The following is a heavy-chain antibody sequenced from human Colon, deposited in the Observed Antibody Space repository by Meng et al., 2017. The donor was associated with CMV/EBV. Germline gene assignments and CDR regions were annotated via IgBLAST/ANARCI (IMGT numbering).Heavy chain of an antibody. J-gene: IGHJ4*02. V-gene: IGHV1-8*01. D-gene: IGHD6-25*01. Sequence: KVSRKASGYTLTSLDINWVRQAAGQGLEWMGYMSPKSGIKGDAQKFQDRVTMTRDTSISTFYMELSSLRSDDTAVYYWARGVAAGVDYWGQGTLVTVSS. CDR2: MSPKSGIK. CDR3: ARGVAAGVDY. CDR1: GYTLTSLD.